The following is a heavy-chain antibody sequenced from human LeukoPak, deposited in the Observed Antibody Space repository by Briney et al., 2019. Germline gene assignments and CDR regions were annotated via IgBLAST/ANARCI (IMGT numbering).Heavy chain of an antibody. J-gene: IGHJ6*02. V-gene: IGHV4-34*01. CDR2: INDSGTT. CDR1: GGSFSGYY. D-gene: IGHD3-22*01. Sequence: PSETLSLTCAVYGGSFSGYYWSWIRQPPGKGLEWIGEINDSGTTNYDPSLKSRITVSLDTSKNQFSLKLRSVTAADTAVYYCASSRTYYETSGWHYGMDVWGQGTTVTVSS. CDR3: ASSRTYYETSGWHYGMDV.